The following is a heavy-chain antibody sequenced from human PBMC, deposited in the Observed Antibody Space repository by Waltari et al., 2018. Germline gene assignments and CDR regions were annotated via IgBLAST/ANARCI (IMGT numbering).Heavy chain of an antibody. J-gene: IGHJ4*02. D-gene: IGHD4-17*01. CDR3: ATPTTVNYYFDY. V-gene: IGHV3-15*01. Sequence: EVQLVESGGGLVRPGGSLRLSCSASGFSFSNAYMSWVRQAPGKGLEWVGRIKRKIDGEATDYAAPVKGRFTISRDDSKNTLYLQMNSLRTEDTAVYYCATPTTVNYYFDYWGQGTLVTVSS. CDR1: GFSFSNAY. CDR2: IKRKIDGEAT.